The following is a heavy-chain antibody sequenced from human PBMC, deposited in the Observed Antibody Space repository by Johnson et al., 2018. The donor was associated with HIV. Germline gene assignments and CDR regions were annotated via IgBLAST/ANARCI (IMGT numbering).Heavy chain of an antibody. Sequence: VQLVESGGGLVQPGGSLRLSCAASGFTFSSYAMSWVRQAPGKGLEWVSAISWNSGSIGSADSVKGRFTISRANAKNSLYLQMDCLRAEDTALYYCANLYSSSSDAFEIWGKGTMVTVSS. CDR1: GFTFSSYA. J-gene: IGHJ3*02. D-gene: IGHD6-6*01. CDR3: ANLYSSSSDAFEI. CDR2: ISWNSGSI. V-gene: IGHV3-9*01.